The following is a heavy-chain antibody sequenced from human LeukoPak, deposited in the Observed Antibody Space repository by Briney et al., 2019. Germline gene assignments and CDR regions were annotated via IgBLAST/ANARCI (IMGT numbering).Heavy chain of an antibody. CDR2: IIPIFGTA. CDR3: ATGTIFGVVILSRNFDY. D-gene: IGHD3-3*01. CDR1: GGTFSSYA. J-gene: IGHJ4*02. Sequence: AVXXXCXASGGTFSSYAISXVRQAPGQGXXGXGGIIPIFGTANYAQKFQGRVTITADESTSTAYMELSSLRSEDTAVYYCATGTIFGVVILSRNFDYWGQGTLVTVSS. V-gene: IGHV1-69*01.